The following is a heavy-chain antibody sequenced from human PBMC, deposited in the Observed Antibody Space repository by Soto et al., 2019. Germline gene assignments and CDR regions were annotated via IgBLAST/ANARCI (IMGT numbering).Heavy chain of an antibody. V-gene: IGHV3-23*01. Sequence: GSLRLSCAPPGFTFSGYAMSCGRQTPGEGLEWVSAISGSGGSTYYADSVKGRFTISRENSKNTLYLQMNSLRAEETAIYYCARQRDGREGDYWGQGTLVTVS. CDR3: ARQRDGREGDY. J-gene: IGHJ4*02. CDR1: GFTFSGYA. D-gene: IGHD1-26*01. CDR2: ISGSGGST.